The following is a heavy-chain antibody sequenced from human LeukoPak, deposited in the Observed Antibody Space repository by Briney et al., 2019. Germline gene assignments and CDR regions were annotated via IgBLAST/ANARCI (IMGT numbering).Heavy chain of an antibody. CDR1: GGTFSSYA. Sequence: SVKVSCKASGGTFSSYAVSWVRQAPGQGLEWMGGIIPIFHTANYAQKFQGRVTITADESTSSAYMELSSLRSEDTAVYYGARGPRPLGYCSGGSCYRDGFAMWGQGTMVTVPS. D-gene: IGHD2-15*01. J-gene: IGHJ3*02. CDR3: ARGPRPLGYCSGGSCYRDGFAM. CDR2: IIPIFHTA. V-gene: IGHV1-69*13.